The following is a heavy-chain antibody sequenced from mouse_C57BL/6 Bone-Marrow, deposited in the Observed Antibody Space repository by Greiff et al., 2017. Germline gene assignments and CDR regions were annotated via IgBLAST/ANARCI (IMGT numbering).Heavy chain of an antibody. CDR2: IRLKSDNYAT. CDR3: TGSYYYGSSPWFAY. J-gene: IGHJ3*01. CDR1: GFTFSNYW. Sequence: EVQLQESGGGLVQPGGSMKLSCVASGFTFSNYWMNWVRQSPEKGLEWVAQIRLKSDNYATHYAESVKGRFTISRDDSKSSVYLQMNNLRAEDTGIYYCTGSYYYGSSPWFAYWGQGTLVTVSA. D-gene: IGHD1-1*01. V-gene: IGHV6-3*01.